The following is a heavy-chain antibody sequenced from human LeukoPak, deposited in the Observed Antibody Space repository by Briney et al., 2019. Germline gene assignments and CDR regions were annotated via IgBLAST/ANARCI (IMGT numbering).Heavy chain of an antibody. J-gene: IGHJ5*02. Sequence: SVKVSCKASVGTFSSYAISWVRQAPGQGLEWMGGIIPIFGTANYAQKFQGRVTITADKSTSTAYMELSSLRSEDTAVYYCAREDIVVVVAATRYGGWFDPWGQGTLVTVSS. V-gene: IGHV1-69*06. CDR1: VGTFSSYA. CDR2: IIPIFGTA. D-gene: IGHD2-15*01. CDR3: AREDIVVVVAATRYGGWFDP.